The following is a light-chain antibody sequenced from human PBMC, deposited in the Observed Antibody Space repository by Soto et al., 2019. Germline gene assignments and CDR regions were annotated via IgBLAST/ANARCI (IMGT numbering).Light chain of an antibody. CDR2: DAS. CDR3: QQFNSYPHT. J-gene: IGKJ2*01. V-gene: IGKV1-13*02. CDR1: RGISSA. Sequence: AIQLTQSPSSLSASVGDRVTITCRASRGISSALAWYQQKPGNSPKLLMYDASSLESGVPSRFSGSGFGTDFTLTISSLQPEDFATYYCQQFNSYPHTFGQGTKLEI.